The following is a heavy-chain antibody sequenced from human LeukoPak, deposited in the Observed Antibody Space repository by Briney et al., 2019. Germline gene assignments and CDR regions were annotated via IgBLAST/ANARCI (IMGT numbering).Heavy chain of an antibody. V-gene: IGHV5-51*01. J-gene: IGHJ4*02. CDR2: IYPRDSDT. D-gene: IGHD6-19*01. CDR3: ARRESSGSIDY. Sequence: PGESLKISCKGSGSSFPNYWIGWVRQVPGKGLEWMGIIYPRDSDTRYSPSFQGQVTISADKSISAAYLQWSSLKASDTAMYYCARRESSGSIDYWGQGTLVTVSS. CDR1: GSSFPNYW.